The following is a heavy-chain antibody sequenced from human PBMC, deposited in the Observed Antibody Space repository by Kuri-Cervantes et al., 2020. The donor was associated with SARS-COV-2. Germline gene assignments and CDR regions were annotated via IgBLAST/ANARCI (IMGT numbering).Heavy chain of an antibody. V-gene: IGHV1-69*05. CDR1: GGTFSRYA. D-gene: IGHD3-10*01. J-gene: IGHJ3*02. Sequence: SVKVSCKAPGGTFSRYAFNRVRQAPGQGLEWMGGISPFLGTATYAQKFQGRVTITMDESMSTAYLELSSLRSDDTAVYYCARDRSSSSPDVFDIWGQGTMVTVSS. CDR3: ARDRSSSSPDVFDI. CDR2: ISPFLGTA.